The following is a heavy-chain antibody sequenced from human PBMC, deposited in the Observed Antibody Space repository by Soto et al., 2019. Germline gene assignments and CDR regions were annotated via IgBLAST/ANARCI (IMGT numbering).Heavy chain of an antibody. V-gene: IGHV3-30*03. CDR3: ARTEGYCSGGSCTLDY. D-gene: IGHD2-15*01. J-gene: IGHJ4*02. CDR2: ISYDGSNK. CDR1: GFTFSNYG. Sequence: QVQLVESGGGVVQPGRSLRLSCAASGFTFSNYGMHWVRQAPGKGLEWVAVISYDGSNKYYADSVKGRFTISRDNSMNTLYLQLSRLRAEDPAVYYCARTEGYCSGGSCTLDYWGQGTLVTVSS.